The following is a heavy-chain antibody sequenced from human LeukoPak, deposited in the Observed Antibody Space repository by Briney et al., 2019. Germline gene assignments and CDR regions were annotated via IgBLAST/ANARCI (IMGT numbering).Heavy chain of an antibody. CDR1: GGSFSGYY. CDR3: ARGLRYYDILTGYYTYYFDY. CDR2: INHSGST. V-gene: IGHV4-34*01. Sequence: PSETLSLTCAVYGGSFSGYYWSWIRQPPGKGLEWIGEINHSGSTNHNPSLKSRVTISVDTSKNQFSLKLSSVTAADTAVYYCARGLRYYDILTGYYTYYFDYWGQGTLVTVSS. J-gene: IGHJ4*02. D-gene: IGHD3-9*01.